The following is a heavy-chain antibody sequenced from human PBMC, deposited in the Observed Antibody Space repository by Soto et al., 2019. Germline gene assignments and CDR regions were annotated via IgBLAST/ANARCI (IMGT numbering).Heavy chain of an antibody. V-gene: IGHV3-74*01. CDR3: ARAAYTATVIGD. CDR2: INFDGSIT. J-gene: IGHJ4*02. CDR1: GLSTYW. D-gene: IGHD5-18*01. Sequence: EVQLVESGGGLVSPGESLRLSCAASGLSTYWMHWVRQAPGKGLVWVSRINFDGSITDYADSVKGRFTISRVYANNTVFLLMNSLRAEDTAVYFCARAAYTATVIGDWGQGTLVTVSS.